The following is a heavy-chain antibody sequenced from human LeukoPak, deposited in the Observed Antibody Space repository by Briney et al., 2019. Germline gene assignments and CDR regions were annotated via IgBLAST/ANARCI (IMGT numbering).Heavy chain of an antibody. V-gene: IGHV3-48*01. J-gene: IGHJ6*02. CDR3: ARHHPACYYYGMDV. Sequence: GGSLRLSCAASGFTFSSYSMSWVRQAPGKGLEWVSYISSSSNSIHYADSVKGRFTVSRDNAKNSLYLQMNSLRAEDTAVYYCARHHPACYYYGMDVWGQGTTVTVSS. CDR1: GFTFSSYS. CDR2: ISSSSNSI.